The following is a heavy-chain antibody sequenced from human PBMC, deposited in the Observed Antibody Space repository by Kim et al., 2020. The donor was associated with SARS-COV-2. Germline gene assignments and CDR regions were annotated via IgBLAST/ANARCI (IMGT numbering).Heavy chain of an antibody. V-gene: IGHV3-53*01. J-gene: IGHJ6*02. CDR3: ASPLWLMDYYYGMDV. CDR2: IYSGGST. D-gene: IGHD5-18*01. Sequence: GGSLRLSCAASGFTVSSNYMSWVRQAPGKGLEWVSVIYSGGSTYYADSVKGRFTISRDNSKNTLYLQMNSLRAEDTAVYYCASPLWLMDYYYGMDVWGQGTTVTVSS. CDR1: GFTVSSNY.